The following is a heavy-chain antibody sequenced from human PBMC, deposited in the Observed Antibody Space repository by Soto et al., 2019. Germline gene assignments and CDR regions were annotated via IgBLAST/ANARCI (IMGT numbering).Heavy chain of an antibody. CDR3: AREASPKPSNYGMDV. CDR1: GCTFSSYA. CDR2: IIPIFGTA. V-gene: IGHV1-69*13. Sequence: SVKASCKASGCTFSSYAISWVRQAPGQGLEWMGGIIPIFGTANYAQKFQGRVTITADQSTSTAYMELSSLRSEDTAVYYCAREASPKPSNYGMDVWDQGTTITVSS. J-gene: IGHJ6*02.